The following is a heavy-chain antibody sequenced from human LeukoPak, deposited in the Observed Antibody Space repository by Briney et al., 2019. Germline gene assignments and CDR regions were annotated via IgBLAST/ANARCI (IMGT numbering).Heavy chain of an antibody. CDR2: INHSGST. V-gene: IGHV4-34*01. J-gene: IGHJ4*02. CDR1: GGSISSYY. CDR3: ARLPYYYDSSGYYYFSFDY. Sequence: KPSETLSLTCTVSGGSISSYYWSWIRQPPGKGLEWIGEINHSGSTNYNPSLKSRVTISVDTSKNQFSLKLSSVTAADTAVYYCARLPYYYDSSGYYYFSFDYWGQGTLVTVSS. D-gene: IGHD3-22*01.